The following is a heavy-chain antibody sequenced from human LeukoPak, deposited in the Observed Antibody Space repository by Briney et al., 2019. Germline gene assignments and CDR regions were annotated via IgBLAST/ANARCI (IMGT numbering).Heavy chain of an antibody. D-gene: IGHD3-22*01. J-gene: IGHJ4*02. V-gene: IGHV3-30*18. Sequence: PGGPLRLSCAASGFTFRSYGMHWVRQAPGKGLEWVAVISYDGSNKYYADSVKGRFTISRDNSKNTLYLQMNSLRAEDTAVYYCAKDSSGYYLNYWGQGTLVTVSS. CDR2: ISYDGSNK. CDR3: AKDSSGYYLNY. CDR1: GFTFRSYG.